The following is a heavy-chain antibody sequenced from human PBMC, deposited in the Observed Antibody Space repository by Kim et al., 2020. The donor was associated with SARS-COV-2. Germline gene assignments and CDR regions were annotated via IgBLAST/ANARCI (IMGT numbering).Heavy chain of an antibody. J-gene: IGHJ4*02. V-gene: IGHV3-23*01. Sequence: FASAVKGRFTVSRDNSKSTHALKMGSLRVEDSAVYYCARVIVGPMRYIDYWGLGTLVTVSS. D-gene: IGHD1-26*01. CDR3: ARVIVGPMRYIDY.